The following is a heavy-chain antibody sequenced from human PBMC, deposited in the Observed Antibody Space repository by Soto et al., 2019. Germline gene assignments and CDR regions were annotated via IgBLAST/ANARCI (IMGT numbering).Heavy chain of an antibody. V-gene: IGHV3-23*01. Sequence: EVQLLESGGGLVQPGGSLRLSCAASGFTFSSYAMSWVRQAPGKGLEWVSAISGSGGSTYYADSVKGRFTISRDNSKNTLYLHMNSLRAEDTAVYYCAPHLWFGELYYWGQGTLVTVSS. CDR2: ISGSGGST. CDR1: GFTFSSYA. CDR3: APHLWFGELYY. J-gene: IGHJ4*02. D-gene: IGHD3-10*01.